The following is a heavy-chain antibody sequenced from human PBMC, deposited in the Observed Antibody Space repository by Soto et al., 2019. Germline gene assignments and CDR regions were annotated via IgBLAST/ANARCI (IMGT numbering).Heavy chain of an antibody. CDR1: GFTFSYVW. V-gene: IGHV3-15*07. CDR2: IKSKTDGGTT. Sequence: EVQLVESGGGLVKPAGSLRLSCAASGFTFSYVWMNWVRQAPGKGLEWVGRIKSKTDGGTTDYAAPVKGRFTISRDDSKNTLYLQMNSPKTGDTVVYFCTRVVEGSGSTASPWGEGTLVTVSS. CDR3: TRVVEGSGSTASP. D-gene: IGHD3-10*01. J-gene: IGHJ5*02.